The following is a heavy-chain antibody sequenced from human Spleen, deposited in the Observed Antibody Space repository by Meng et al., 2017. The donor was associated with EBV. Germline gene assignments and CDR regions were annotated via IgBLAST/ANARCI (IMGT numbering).Heavy chain of an antibody. CDR3: ARENVATGDLL. V-gene: IGHV1-2*06. CDR2: INPDSGDT. Sequence: QLHVVQFGAEVKKHGASGKVSRKTARDTFIGYYFHWVRQAPGQGLEWMGRINPDSGDTDHAQKFQGRVTLTEDTSITTSYMELSRLTSDDTAFYYCARENVATGDLLWGRGTLVTVSS. D-gene: IGHD2-21*01. CDR1: RDTFIGYY. J-gene: IGHJ4*02.